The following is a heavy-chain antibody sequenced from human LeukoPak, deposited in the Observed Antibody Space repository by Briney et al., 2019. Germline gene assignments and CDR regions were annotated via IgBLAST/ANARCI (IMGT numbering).Heavy chain of an antibody. D-gene: IGHD3-10*01. V-gene: IGHV4-61*02. CDR1: GGSISSGRYY. J-gene: IGHJ5*01. CDR2: IYTRGGT. Sequence: SETLSLTCNVSGGSISSGRYYWSWIRQPAGKRLEWIGRIYTRGGTNYNPSLKSRVTMSVDTSKNQFSLKLSSVTAADTAVYYCATDGMVRGPDAWFDSWGQGTLVTVSS. CDR3: ATDGMVRGPDAWFDS.